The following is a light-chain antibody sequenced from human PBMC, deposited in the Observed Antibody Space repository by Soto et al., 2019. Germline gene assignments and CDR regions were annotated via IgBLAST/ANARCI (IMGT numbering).Light chain of an antibody. J-gene: IGKJ5*01. CDR2: AAS. CDR1: QSIISY. Sequence: DVHMTHTRASLSASVGDGVTITCRASQSIISYLNWYQQKPGKAPKLLIYAASSLQSGVPSRFSGSGSGTDFTLTISSLQPEDFATCHCQQSSSTPRTFGKG. CDR3: QQSSSTPRT. V-gene: IGKV1-39*01.